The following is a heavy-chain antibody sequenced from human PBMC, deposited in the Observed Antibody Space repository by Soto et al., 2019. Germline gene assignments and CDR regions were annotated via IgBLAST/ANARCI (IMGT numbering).Heavy chain of an antibody. CDR3: ARESEDLTSNFDY. CDR1: GFTFTRYS. J-gene: IGHJ4*02. V-gene: IGHV3-21*06. Sequence: GGSLRLSCAASGFTFTRYSMNWVRPAPGKGLEWVSSISSTTNYIYYGDSMKGRFTISRDNAKNSLYLKMNSLRAEDTAVYYCARESEDLTSNFDYWGQGTLVTVSS. CDR2: ISSTTNYI.